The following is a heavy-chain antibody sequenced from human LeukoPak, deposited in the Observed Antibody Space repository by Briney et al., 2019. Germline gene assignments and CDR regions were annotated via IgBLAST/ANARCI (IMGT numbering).Heavy chain of an antibody. CDR2: IVVGSGNT. J-gene: IGHJ4*02. Sequence: SVKVSCKASGYTFTGYYMHWVRQARGQRLEWIGWIVVGSGNTNYAQKFQERVTITRDMSTSTAYMELSSLRSEDTAVYYCAAGGTDYDILTGQPPDYWGQGTLVTVSS. CDR3: AAGGTDYDILTGQPPDY. V-gene: IGHV1-58*02. D-gene: IGHD3-9*01. CDR1: GYTFTGYY.